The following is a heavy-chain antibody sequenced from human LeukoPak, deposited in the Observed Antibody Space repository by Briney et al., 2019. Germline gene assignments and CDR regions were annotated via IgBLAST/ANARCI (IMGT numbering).Heavy chain of an antibody. CDR1: GGSLSGYY. D-gene: IGHD2-15*01. CDR2: INHSGRN. CDR3: ARVDGSCSGGSCPSGNWFDP. Sequence: SETLSLTCAVSGGSLSGYYWSWIRQPPGKGPEWIGEINHSGRNTYNTSFKRRVTLSVDTAKNQFSLKLTSVTAADTAVYYCARVDGSCSGGSCPSGNWFDPWGQGTLVTVSS. V-gene: IGHV4-34*01. J-gene: IGHJ5*02.